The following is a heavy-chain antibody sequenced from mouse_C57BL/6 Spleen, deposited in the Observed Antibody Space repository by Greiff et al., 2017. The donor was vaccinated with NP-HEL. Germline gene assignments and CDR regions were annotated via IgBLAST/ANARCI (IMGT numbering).Heavy chain of an antibody. D-gene: IGHD1-1*01. CDR2: IYPGSGST. V-gene: IGHV1-55*01. CDR1: GYTFTSYW. J-gene: IGHJ3*01. CDR3: ARDYYGSSYGWFAY. Sequence: QVQLQQSGAELVKPGASVKMSCKASGYTFTSYWITWVKQRPGQGLEWIGDIYPGSGSTNYNEKFKSKATLTVDTSSSTAYRQRNSLTSEDSAVDYRARDYYGSSYGWFAYWGQGTLVTVSA.